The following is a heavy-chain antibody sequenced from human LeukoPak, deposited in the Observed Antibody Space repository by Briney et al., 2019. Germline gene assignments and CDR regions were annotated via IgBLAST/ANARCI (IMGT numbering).Heavy chain of an antibody. Sequence: ASVKVSCKASGFTFTSSAVQWVRQARGQRLEWIGWIVVGSGNTNYAQKFQERVTITRDMSTSTAYMELSSLRSEDTAVYYCAADPIAAADYYYYYYMDVWGKGTTVTVSS. J-gene: IGHJ6*03. CDR1: GFTFTSSA. CDR2: IVVGSGNT. V-gene: IGHV1-58*01. CDR3: AADPIAAADYYYYYYMDV. D-gene: IGHD6-13*01.